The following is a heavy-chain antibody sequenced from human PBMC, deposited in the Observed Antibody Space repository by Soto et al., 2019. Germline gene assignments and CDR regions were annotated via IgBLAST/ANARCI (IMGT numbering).Heavy chain of an antibody. Sequence: GGSLRLSCAASGFTFSSYAMSWVRQAPGKGLEWVSAISGSGGSTYYADSVKGRFTISRDNSKNTLYLQMNSLRAEDTAVYYCANNPAMVRGVIITFASYWGQGTLVTVSS. CDR3: ANNPAMVRGVIITFASY. CDR1: GFTFSSYA. D-gene: IGHD3-10*01. J-gene: IGHJ4*02. CDR2: ISGSGGST. V-gene: IGHV3-23*01.